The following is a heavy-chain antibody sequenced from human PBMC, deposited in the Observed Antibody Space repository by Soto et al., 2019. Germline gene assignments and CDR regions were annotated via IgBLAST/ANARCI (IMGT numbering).Heavy chain of an antibody. V-gene: IGHV3-23*01. Sequence: EVQMLESGGGVVQPGGSLRLSCAASGFTFSSYAMNWVRQSPGKGLEWVSGIVPGGGDTYYADSVRGRFTISRDNSRSTMFLQKSSMGGEVEAIFYCTKGMQSSYCGRGPLVTVSS. CDR2: IVPGGGDT. CDR3: TKGMQSSY. J-gene: IGHJ1*01. CDR1: GFTFSSYA.